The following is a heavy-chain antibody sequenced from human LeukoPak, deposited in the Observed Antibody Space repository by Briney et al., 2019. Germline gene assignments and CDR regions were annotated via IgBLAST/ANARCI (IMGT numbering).Heavy chain of an antibody. CDR2: IWYDGSNK. CDR1: GFTFSSYG. CDR3: AREGPYSTTSTGSV. D-gene: IGHD6-13*01. Sequence: GRSLRLSCAASGFTFSSYGMHWVRQAPGKGLEWVAVIWYDGSNKYYADSVKGRFTISRDNAKNSLFLQMNSLGAEDTAVYYCAREGPYSTTSTGSVWGQGTLVTVSS. V-gene: IGHV3-33*01. J-gene: IGHJ4*02.